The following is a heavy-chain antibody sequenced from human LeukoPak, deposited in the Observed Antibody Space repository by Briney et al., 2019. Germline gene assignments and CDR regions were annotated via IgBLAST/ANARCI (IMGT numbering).Heavy chain of an antibody. V-gene: IGHV3-21*01. CDR1: GWTFSSYS. CDR3: AGPGISDYGLDV. Sequence: AGSLRLSCAASGWTFSSYSMNWIRQAPGKGLEWVSSISSASSYIYYADSVKGRFIISRDNSKNALFLQMNSLRAEDTAVYYSAGPGISDYGLDVWGQGTTVTVSS. CDR2: ISSASSYI. D-gene: IGHD3-3*02. J-gene: IGHJ6*02.